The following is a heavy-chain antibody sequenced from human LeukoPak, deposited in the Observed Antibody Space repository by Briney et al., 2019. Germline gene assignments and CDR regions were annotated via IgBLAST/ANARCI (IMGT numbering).Heavy chain of an antibody. J-gene: IGHJ6*02. Sequence: SETLSLTCTVSGGAISGYFWSWIRQPAGKGLEWIGRIYSSGTTNYNTSLKNRVTMSVDTSKNQFSLKLSSVTAADTAVYYCARRIAARPDPYYYYGMDVWGQGTTVTVSS. V-gene: IGHV4-4*07. D-gene: IGHD6-6*01. CDR3: ARRIAARPDPYYYYGMDV. CDR2: IYSSGTT. CDR1: GGAISGYF.